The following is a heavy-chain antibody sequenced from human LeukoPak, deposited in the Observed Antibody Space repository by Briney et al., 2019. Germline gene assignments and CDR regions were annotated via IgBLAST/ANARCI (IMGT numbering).Heavy chain of an antibody. Sequence: KPSETLSLTCAVSGGSISSSSSYWGWIRQPPGKGLEWIGSIYFSGGTYYNASLKSRVTISVDTSKNQFSLKLSSVTAADTAVYYCARQTGSGLFSLPGGQGTLVTVSS. V-gene: IGHV4-39*01. CDR1: GGSISSSSSY. CDR2: IYFSGGT. J-gene: IGHJ4*02. D-gene: IGHD3-10*01. CDR3: ARQTGSGLFSLP.